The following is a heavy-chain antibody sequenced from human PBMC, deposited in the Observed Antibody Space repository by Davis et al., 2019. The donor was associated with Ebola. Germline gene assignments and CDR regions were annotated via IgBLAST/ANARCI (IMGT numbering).Heavy chain of an antibody. CDR2: IKQDGSEK. CDR3: ARVRVRGMAYFDY. Sequence: GESLKISCAASGFTFSSYWMSWVRQAPGKGLEWVANIKQDGSEKYYVDSVKGRFTISRDNSKNTLYLQMNSLRVEDTAVFYCARVRVRGMAYFDYWGQGTLVTVSS. CDR1: GFTFSSYW. V-gene: IGHV3-7*01. D-gene: IGHD3-10*01. J-gene: IGHJ4*02.